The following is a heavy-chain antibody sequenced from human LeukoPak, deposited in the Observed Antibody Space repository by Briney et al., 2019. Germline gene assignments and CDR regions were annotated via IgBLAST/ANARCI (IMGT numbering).Heavy chain of an antibody. CDR2: ISWNSGSI. J-gene: IGHJ4*02. CDR1: GFTFDDYA. Sequence: TGGSLRLSCAASGFTFDDYAMHWVRHAPGKGLEWVSGISWNSGSIGYADSVKGRFTISRDNAKSTLYLQMNSLRAEDTAVYYCASGRHPARWGQGTLVTVSS. V-gene: IGHV3-9*01. D-gene: IGHD1-1*01. CDR3: ASGRHPAR.